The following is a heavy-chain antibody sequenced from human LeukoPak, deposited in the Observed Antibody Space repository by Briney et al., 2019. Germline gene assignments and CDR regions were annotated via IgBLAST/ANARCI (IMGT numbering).Heavy chain of an antibody. CDR3: AREGALRFLEWLPRLAFDY. Sequence: SETLSLTCTVSGGSISSYYWSWIRQPAGKGLGWSGRIYTSGSTNYNPSLKSRVTISVDTSKNQFSLKLSSVTAADTAVYYCAREGALRFLEWLPRLAFDYWGQGTLLTVSS. J-gene: IGHJ4*02. CDR1: GGSISSYY. CDR2: IYTSGST. D-gene: IGHD3-3*01. V-gene: IGHV4-4*07.